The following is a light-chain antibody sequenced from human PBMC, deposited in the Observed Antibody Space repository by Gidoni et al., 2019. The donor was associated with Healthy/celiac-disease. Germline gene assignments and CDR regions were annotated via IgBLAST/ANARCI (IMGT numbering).Light chain of an antibody. CDR1: SSDVGGYNY. CDR2: DVS. Sequence: QSALTQPASVSGSPAQSITISCTGTSSDVGGYNYVPWYQQHPGKAPKLMIYDVSNRPSGVSNRFSGSKSGNTASLTISGLQAEDEADYYCSSYTSSSTLGVFGTGTKVTVL. V-gene: IGLV2-14*03. J-gene: IGLJ1*01. CDR3: SSYTSSSTLGV.